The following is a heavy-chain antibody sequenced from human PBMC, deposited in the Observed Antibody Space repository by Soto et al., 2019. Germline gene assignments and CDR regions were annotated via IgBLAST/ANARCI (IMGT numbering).Heavy chain of an antibody. J-gene: IGHJ4*02. V-gene: IGHV3-23*01. CDR1: GFTFSSYA. CDR3: AKDRTGVSPTGRTFAS. Sequence: EVQLSESGGGLVQPGGSLRLSCAASGFTFSSYAMSWVRQAPGKGLEWVSAVAGSGSSTYYGDSVKGRFTISRDNSKSMLYLQMNSLRAEDTAIYFCAKDRTGVSPTGRTFASWGQGTLVTVSS. CDR2: VAGSGSST. D-gene: IGHD6-13*01.